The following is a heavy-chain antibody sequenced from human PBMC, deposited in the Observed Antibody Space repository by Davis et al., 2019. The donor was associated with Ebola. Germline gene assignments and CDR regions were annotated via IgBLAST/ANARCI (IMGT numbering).Heavy chain of an antibody. CDR1: GFSFSRNW. CDR3: ARTNVQLEPYDVFDI. V-gene: IGHV3-74*01. Sequence: GESLKISCAASGFSFSRNWMQWVRQAPGTGLVWVSRSNSDESITSYADSVKGRFTISRGNAKNTLYLQMNSLRAEDTAVYYCARTNVQLEPYDVFDIWGQGTMVTVSS. J-gene: IGHJ3*02. CDR2: SNSDESIT. D-gene: IGHD1-1*01.